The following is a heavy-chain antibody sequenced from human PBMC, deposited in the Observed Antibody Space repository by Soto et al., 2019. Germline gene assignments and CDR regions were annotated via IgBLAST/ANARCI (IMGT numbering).Heavy chain of an antibody. J-gene: IGHJ6*02. CDR3: ARHHYYDSSGYEPYYYYGMDV. CDR2: INAGNGNT. CDR1: GYTFTSYA. Sequence: ASVKVSCKASGYTFTSYAMHWVRQAPGQRLEWMGWINAGNGNTKYSQKFQGRVTITRDTSASTAYMELSSLRSEDTAVYYCARHHYYDSSGYEPYYYYGMDVWAQGTTVTVSS. V-gene: IGHV1-3*01. D-gene: IGHD3-22*01.